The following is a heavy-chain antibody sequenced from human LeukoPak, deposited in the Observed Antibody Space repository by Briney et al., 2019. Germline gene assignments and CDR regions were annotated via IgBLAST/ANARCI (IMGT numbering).Heavy chain of an antibody. Sequence: ASVKVSCKASGYTFTSYAMHWVRQAPGQRLEWMGWINAGNGNTKYSQKFQGRVTITRDTPGSTAYMELSSLRSEDTAVYYCARETFYGDSGFDYWGQGTLVTVSS. J-gene: IGHJ4*02. D-gene: IGHD4-17*01. CDR2: INAGNGNT. V-gene: IGHV1-3*01. CDR3: ARETFYGDSGFDY. CDR1: GYTFTSYA.